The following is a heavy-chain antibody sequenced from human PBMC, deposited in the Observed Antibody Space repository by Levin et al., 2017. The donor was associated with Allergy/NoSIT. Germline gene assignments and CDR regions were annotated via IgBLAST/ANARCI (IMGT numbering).Heavy chain of an antibody. J-gene: IGHJ4*02. Sequence: QRGESLKISCAASGFTFSSYWMSWVRQAPGKGLEWVANIKQDGSEKYYVDSVKGRFTISRDNAKNSLYLQMNSLRAEDTAVYYCARVLGDSSGYYYVWYFDYWGQGTLVTVSS. CDR2: IKQDGSEK. V-gene: IGHV3-7*01. CDR3: ARVLGDSSGYYYVWYFDY. CDR1: GFTFSSYW. D-gene: IGHD3-22*01.